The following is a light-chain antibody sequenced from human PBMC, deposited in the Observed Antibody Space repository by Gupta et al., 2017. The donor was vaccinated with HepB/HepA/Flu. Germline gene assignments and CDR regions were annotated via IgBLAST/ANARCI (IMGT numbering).Light chain of an antibody. J-gene: IGKJ4*01. Sequence: DIQLTQSPSSLSASVGARVTITCRSSQDVRNSLNWYQQKAGKAPKLLIYAASILVTGVPSRFSGGQSGTDFTLTITNLQSEDFATYYCQVAYISPRFTFGGGTTLQIK. CDR1: QDVRNS. CDR2: AAS. V-gene: IGKV1-39*01. CDR3: QVAYISPRFT.